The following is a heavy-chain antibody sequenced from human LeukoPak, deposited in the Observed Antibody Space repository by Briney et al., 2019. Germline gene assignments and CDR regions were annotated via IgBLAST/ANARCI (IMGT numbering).Heavy chain of an antibody. J-gene: IGHJ4*02. CDR3: ARAFYYGSGSHSIDY. CDR2: INPNSGDT. D-gene: IGHD3-10*01. CDR1: GYIFTGYY. Sequence: ASVKVSCKASGYIFTGYYMHWVRQAPGQGLEWMGWINPNSGDTNYAQKFQGRVTMTRDTSISTAYMELSRLRYEDTAVYYCARAFYYGSGSHSIDYWGQGTLVTVSS. V-gene: IGHV1-2*02.